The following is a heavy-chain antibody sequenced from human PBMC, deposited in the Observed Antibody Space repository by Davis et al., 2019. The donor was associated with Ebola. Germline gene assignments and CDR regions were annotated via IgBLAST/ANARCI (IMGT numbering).Heavy chain of an antibody. Sequence: GGSLRLSCSASGFTFSTYAMHWVRQAPGKGLEYVSAFSNNGGSTYYADSVKGRFTISRDNAKNSLYLQMNSLRAEDTAVYYCAKDRAAVADWYFDLWGRGTLVTVSS. J-gene: IGHJ2*01. CDR1: GFTFSTYA. D-gene: IGHD6-19*01. CDR2: FSNNGGST. CDR3: AKDRAAVADWYFDL. V-gene: IGHV3-64*04.